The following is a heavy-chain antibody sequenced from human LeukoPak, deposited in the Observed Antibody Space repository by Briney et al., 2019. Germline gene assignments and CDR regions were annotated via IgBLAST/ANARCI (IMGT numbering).Heavy chain of an antibody. J-gene: IGHJ4*02. D-gene: IGHD5-12*01. V-gene: IGHV3-49*03. CDR1: GFTFADHA. CDR2: IRINRYGGTT. Sequence: PGGSLGLSCRGSGFTFADHAMSWFRQAPGKGLEWVGFIRINRYGGTTEYAASVKGRFIISRDDSKSIVSLQMNSLKTEDTAVYFCARDGYGGWGQGTLVTVSS. CDR3: ARDGYGG.